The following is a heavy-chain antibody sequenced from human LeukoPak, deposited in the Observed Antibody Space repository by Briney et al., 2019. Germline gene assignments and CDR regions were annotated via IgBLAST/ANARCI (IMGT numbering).Heavy chain of an antibody. CDR2: ISSSSSYI. CDR3: ARGFLEWLLKYDWFDP. V-gene: IGHV3-21*01. D-gene: IGHD3-3*01. CDR1: GFTFSSYS. J-gene: IGHJ5*02. Sequence: GGSLRLSYAASGFTFSSYSMNWVRQAPGKGLEWVSSISSSSSYIYYADSVKGRFTISRDNAKNSLYLQMNSLRAEDTAVYYCARGFLEWLLKYDWFDPWGQGTLATVSS.